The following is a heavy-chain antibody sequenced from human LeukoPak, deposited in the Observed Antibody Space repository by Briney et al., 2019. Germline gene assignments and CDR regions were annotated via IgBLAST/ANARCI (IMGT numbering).Heavy chain of an antibody. CDR2: INHSGST. Sequence: SETLSLTCAVYGGSFSGYYWSWIRQPPGKGLEWIGEINHSGSTNYNPSLKSRVTISVDTSKNQFSLKLSPVTAADTAVYYCARGEIVPAAIYRQDYYYYYYMDVWGKGTTVTVSS. CDR3: ARGEIVPAAIYRQDYYYYYYMDV. CDR1: GGSFSGYY. D-gene: IGHD2-2*02. V-gene: IGHV4-34*01. J-gene: IGHJ6*03.